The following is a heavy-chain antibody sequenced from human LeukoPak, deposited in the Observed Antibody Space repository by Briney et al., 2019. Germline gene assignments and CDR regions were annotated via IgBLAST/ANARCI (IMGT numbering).Heavy chain of an antibody. CDR1: GFTFSKYW. D-gene: IGHD6-19*01. CDR2: INTDGTVT. Sequence: GGSLGLSCAASGFTFSKYWMLWVRQAPGKGLESVSRINTDGTVTTYADSVKGRFTVSRDNADNTMFLQMNGVRDEDTAVYYCATKQWLAPPPDSWGQGTPVTVSS. V-gene: IGHV3-74*01. CDR3: ATKQWLAPPPDS. J-gene: IGHJ4*02.